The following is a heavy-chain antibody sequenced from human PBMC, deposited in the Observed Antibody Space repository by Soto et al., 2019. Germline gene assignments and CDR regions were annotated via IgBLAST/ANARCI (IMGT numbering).Heavy chain of an antibody. V-gene: IGHV4-30-4*01. CDR2: IYYSGST. CDR1: GGSISSGDYY. Sequence: PSETLSLTCTVSGGSISSGDYYWSWIRQPPGKGLEWIGYIYYSGSTYYNPSLKSRVTISVDTSKNQFSLKLSSVTAADTAVYYCARAVDFWSANGAFDIWGQGTMVT. J-gene: IGHJ3*02. D-gene: IGHD3-3*01. CDR3: ARAVDFWSANGAFDI.